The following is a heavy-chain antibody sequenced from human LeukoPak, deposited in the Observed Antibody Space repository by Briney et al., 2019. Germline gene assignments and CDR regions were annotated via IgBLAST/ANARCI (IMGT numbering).Heavy chain of an antibody. Sequence: SETLSLTCAVYGGSFSGYYWSWIRQPPGKGLEWIGEINHSGSTNYNPSLKSRVTISVDTSKNQFSLKLSSVTAADTAVYYCARQGAVAARKPPHFDYWGQGTLVTVSS. CDR2: INHSGST. CDR1: GGSFSGYY. CDR3: ARQGAVAARKPPHFDY. V-gene: IGHV4-34*01. J-gene: IGHJ4*02. D-gene: IGHD6-6*01.